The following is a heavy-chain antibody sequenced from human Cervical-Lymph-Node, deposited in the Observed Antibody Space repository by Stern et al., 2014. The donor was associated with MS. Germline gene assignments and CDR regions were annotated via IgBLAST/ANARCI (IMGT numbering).Heavy chain of an antibody. J-gene: IGHJ4*02. V-gene: IGHV7-4-1*02. CDR2: INTNTGNP. Sequence: QLVQSGSEQKKPGASVKVYCKDSGYSFTTSAMNWVRQAPGQGLEWMGWINTNTGNPLYARGFTGRFVFSLDTSVNTAYLEIRSLRTDDTAMYFCATQGSSGFGVSPTAYWGQGTLVTVSS. CDR1: GYSFTTSA. D-gene: IGHD3-10*01. CDR3: ATQGSSGFGVSPTAY.